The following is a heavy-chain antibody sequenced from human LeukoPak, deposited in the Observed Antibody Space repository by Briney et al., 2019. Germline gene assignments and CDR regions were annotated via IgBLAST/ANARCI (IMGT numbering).Heavy chain of an antibody. CDR3: AKDRGIAVAGIYDY. J-gene: IGHJ4*02. CDR2: IWYDGSNK. D-gene: IGHD6-19*01. Sequence: PARSLRLSCAASGFTFSSYGMHWVRQAPGKGLEWVAVIWYDGSNKYYADSVKGRFTISRDNSKNTLYLQMNSLRAEDTAVYYCAKDRGIAVAGIYDYWGQGTLVTVSS. V-gene: IGHV3-33*06. CDR1: GFTFSSYG.